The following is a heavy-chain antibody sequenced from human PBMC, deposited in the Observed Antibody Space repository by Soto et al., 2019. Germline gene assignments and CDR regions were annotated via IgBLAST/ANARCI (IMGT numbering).Heavy chain of an antibody. Sequence: QVQLVESGGGVVQPGRSLRLSCAASGFTFSSYAMHWVRQAPGKGLEWVAVTLYDGSDKYYADSVKGRFAISRDNSNNTLYLQMNSLRAEDTALYYCARGTSTIFGGGRYYGMDVWGQGTTVTVSS. CDR1: GFTFSSYA. V-gene: IGHV3-30*09. CDR3: ARGTSTIFGGGRYYGMDV. CDR2: TLYDGSDK. D-gene: IGHD3-3*01. J-gene: IGHJ6*02.